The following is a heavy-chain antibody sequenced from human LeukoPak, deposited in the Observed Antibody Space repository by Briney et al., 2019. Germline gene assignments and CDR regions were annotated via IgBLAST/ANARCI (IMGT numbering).Heavy chain of an antibody. J-gene: IGHJ4*02. V-gene: IGHV1-18*01. CDR3: ARVSAAAGTFDY. CDR2: ISAYNGNT. Sequence: ASVKVSCKAPGYTFTSYGISWVRQAPGEGLEWMGWISAYNGNTNYAQKLQGRVTMTTDTSASTAYMELRSLRSDDTAVYYCARVSAAAGTFDYWGQGTLVTVSS. CDR1: GYTFTSYG. D-gene: IGHD6-13*01.